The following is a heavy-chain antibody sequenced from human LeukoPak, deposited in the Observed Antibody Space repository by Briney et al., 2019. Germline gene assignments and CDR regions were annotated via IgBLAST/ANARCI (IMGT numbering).Heavy chain of an antibody. CDR3: VREDTPATANY. Sequence: PGGSLRLSCAASGFTLSSYTMIWVRQAPGKGLEWVSAISGGGDITYYADSVTGRFTISRDNSKDTLFLQMHSLRPGDTAVYYCVREDTPATANYWGQGTLVTISS. J-gene: IGHJ4*02. D-gene: IGHD2-21*02. CDR1: GFTLSSYT. CDR2: ISGGGDIT. V-gene: IGHV3-23*01.